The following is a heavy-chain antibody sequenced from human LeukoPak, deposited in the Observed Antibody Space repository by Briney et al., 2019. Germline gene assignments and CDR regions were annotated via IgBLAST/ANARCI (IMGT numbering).Heavy chain of an antibody. J-gene: IGHJ6*03. CDR3: ARDRKKSHGYVYYYYMDV. V-gene: IGHV1-18*01. D-gene: IGHD5-18*01. Sequence: ASVKVSCKASGYTFTSYGISWVRQAPGQGLEWMGWISAYNGNTNYAQKLQGRVTMTTDTSTSTAYMELRSLRSDDTAVYYCARDRKKSHGYVYYYYMDVWGKGTTVTVSS. CDR1: GYTFTSYG. CDR2: ISAYNGNT.